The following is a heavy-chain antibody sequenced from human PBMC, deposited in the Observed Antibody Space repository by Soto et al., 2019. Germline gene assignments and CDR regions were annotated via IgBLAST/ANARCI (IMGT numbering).Heavy chain of an antibody. J-gene: IGHJ6*02. Sequence: GGSLRLSCAASGFTVSSNYMSWVRQAPGKGLEWVSVIYSGGSTYYADSVKGRFTISRDNSKNTLYLQMNSLRAEDTAVYYCGRGIAARQPYYYGMGVWGQGTTVTVSS. CDR3: GRGIAARQPYYYGMGV. CDR2: IYSGGST. V-gene: IGHV3-53*01. CDR1: GFTVSSNY. D-gene: IGHD6-6*01.